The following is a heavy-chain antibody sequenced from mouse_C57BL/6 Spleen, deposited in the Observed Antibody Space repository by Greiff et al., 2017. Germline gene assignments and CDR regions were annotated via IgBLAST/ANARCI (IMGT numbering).Heavy chain of an antibody. CDR1: GYAFSSSW. CDR2: IYSGDGDA. J-gene: IGHJ3*01. Sequence: VQLQQSGPELVKPGASVKISCKASGYAFSSSWMNWVKQRPGKGLEWIGRIYSGDGDANYTGKFKGKATLTADKSSSTAYMQLSSLTSEDYAVDFCAREGDYGNTGWFAYWGQGTLVTVSA. D-gene: IGHD2-1*01. CDR3: AREGDYGNTGWFAY. V-gene: IGHV1-82*01.